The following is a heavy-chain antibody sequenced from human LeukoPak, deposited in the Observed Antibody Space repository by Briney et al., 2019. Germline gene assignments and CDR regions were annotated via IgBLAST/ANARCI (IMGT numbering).Heavy chain of an antibody. CDR3: ARDLHYYDSSGYYYKAPYYFDY. CDR1: GFTFSTYS. CDR2: IDSGSNNI. V-gene: IGHV3-21*05. J-gene: IGHJ4*02. Sequence: PGGSLRLSCAASGFTFSTYSMNWVRQAPGKGLEWVSGIDSGSNNIHYADSVKGRFTISRDNAKSSLYLQMNSLRAEDTAVYYCARDLHYYDSSGYYYKAPYYFDYWGQGTLATVSS. D-gene: IGHD3-22*01.